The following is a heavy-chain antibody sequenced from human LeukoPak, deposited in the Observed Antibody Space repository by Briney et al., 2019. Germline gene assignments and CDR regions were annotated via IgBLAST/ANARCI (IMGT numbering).Heavy chain of an antibody. CDR1: GYIFTGYY. CDR3: ARVGDYSNYGWFDP. D-gene: IGHD4-11*01. CDR2: INPNSGGT. J-gene: IGHJ5*02. Sequence: ASVKVSCKASGYIFTGYYMHWVRQAPGQGLEWMGWINPNSGGTNYAQKFQGRVTMTRDTSISTAYMELSRLRSDDTAVYYCARVGDYSNYGWFDPWGQGTLVTVSS. V-gene: IGHV1-2*02.